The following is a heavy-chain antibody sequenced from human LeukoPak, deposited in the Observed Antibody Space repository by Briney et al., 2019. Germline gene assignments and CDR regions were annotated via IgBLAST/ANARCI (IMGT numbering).Heavy chain of an antibody. CDR2: ISGSGGST. CDR3: AKDSSGWLEEGSAFDY. CDR1: GFTFSSYA. J-gene: IGHJ4*02. Sequence: PGGSLRLSCAASGFTFSSYAMSWVRQAPGKGLEWVSAISGSGGSTYYADSVKGRFTISRDNSKNTLYLQMNSLRAEDTAVYYCAKDSSGWLEEGSAFDYWGQGTLVTVSS. D-gene: IGHD6-19*01. V-gene: IGHV3-23*01.